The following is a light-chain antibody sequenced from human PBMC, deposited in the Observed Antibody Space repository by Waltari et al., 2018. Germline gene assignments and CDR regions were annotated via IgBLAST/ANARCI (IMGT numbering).Light chain of an antibody. Sequence: QSVLTQPPSASGTPGQTVTISCSVSMPNSGSNTVIWYQQLPGMAPKLLIYSNSKRPSGVPDRFSGSKSGTSASLAISGLQSEDEADYYCAAWDDSLNAYVFGTGTEVTV. CDR1: MPNSGSNT. CDR2: SNS. J-gene: IGLJ1*01. V-gene: IGLV1-44*01. CDR3: AAWDDSLNAYV.